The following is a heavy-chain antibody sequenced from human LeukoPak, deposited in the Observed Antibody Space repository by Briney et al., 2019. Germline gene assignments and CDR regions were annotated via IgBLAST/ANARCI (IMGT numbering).Heavy chain of an antibody. CDR2: INPSGGST. V-gene: IGHV1-46*01. D-gene: IGHD3-9*01. CDR3: ASQYYDILTGPWALVY. Sequence: GASVKVSCKASGYTFTSYYMHWVRQAPGQGLEWMGIINPSGGSTSYAQKFQGRVTMTRDTSTSTVYMELSSLRSEDTAVYYCASQYYDILTGPWALVYWGQGTLVTVSS. CDR1: GYTFTSYY. J-gene: IGHJ4*02.